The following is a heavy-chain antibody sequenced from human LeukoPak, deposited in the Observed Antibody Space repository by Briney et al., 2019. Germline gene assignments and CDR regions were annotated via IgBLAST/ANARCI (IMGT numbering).Heavy chain of an antibody. J-gene: IGHJ6*02. Sequence: GGSLRLSCAASGFTFSSYGMHWVRQAPGKGLEWVAVISYDGSNKYYADSVKGRFTISRDNSKNTLYLQMNSLRAEDTAVYYCARERYSSTWDLYYYYGMDVWGQGTTVTVSS. CDR3: ARERYSSTWDLYYYYGMDV. CDR2: ISYDGSNK. CDR1: GFTFSSYG. V-gene: IGHV3-30*03. D-gene: IGHD6-13*01.